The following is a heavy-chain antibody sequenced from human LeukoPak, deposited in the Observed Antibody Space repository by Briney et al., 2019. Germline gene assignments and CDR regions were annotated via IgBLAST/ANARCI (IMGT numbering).Heavy chain of an antibody. CDR1: GGSISSGNYL. Sequence: SETLSLTCTVSGGSISSGNYLWGWIRLPPGKGLEWIGSVFHVGSTYYNPSLKSRVTLRMDTSKNQFSLNLSSVAAADTAAYYCARDLGSTSSFDYWGQGMLVTVSS. J-gene: IGHJ4*02. V-gene: IGHV4-39*07. CDR2: VFHVGST. D-gene: IGHD6-6*01. CDR3: ARDLGSTSSFDY.